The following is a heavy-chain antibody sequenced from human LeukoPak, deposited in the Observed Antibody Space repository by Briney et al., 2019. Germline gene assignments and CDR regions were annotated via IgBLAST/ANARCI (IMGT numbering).Heavy chain of an antibody. J-gene: IGHJ5*02. CDR3: ARGGNYFRSDP. CDR1: GYTFTNYI. CDR2: VSACNGNT. Sequence: ASVKVSCKSSGYTFTNYIIIWVRQAPGQGLEWMGCVSACNGNTNYAQKLQGRVTMSTDTSTATAYVELRSLRSDDTAVYYCARGGNYFRSDPWGQGTLVTVSS. D-gene: IGHD1-26*01. V-gene: IGHV1-18*01.